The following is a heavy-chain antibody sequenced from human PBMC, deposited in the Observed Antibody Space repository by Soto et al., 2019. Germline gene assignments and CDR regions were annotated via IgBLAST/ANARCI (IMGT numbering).Heavy chain of an antibody. D-gene: IGHD3-10*01. J-gene: IGHJ6*03. CDR3: AKGPHSASGYYYMDV. CDR1: GFTFSSYG. CDR2: ISSNGGST. V-gene: IGHV3-64D*08. Sequence: GSLRLSCAASGFTFSSYGMHWVRQAPGKGLEYVSAISSNGGSTYYADSVKGRFTISRDNSKNTLYLQMSSLRAEDTAVYYCAKGPHSASGYYYMDVWGKGTTVTVSS.